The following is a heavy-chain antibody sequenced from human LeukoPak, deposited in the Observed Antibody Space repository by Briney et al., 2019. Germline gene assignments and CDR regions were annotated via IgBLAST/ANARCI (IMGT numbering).Heavy chain of an antibody. D-gene: IGHD3-3*01. CDR1: GGTFSSYA. CDR3: ARPQEYYDFWSGYYLFDY. V-gene: IGHV1-69*13. J-gene: IGHJ4*02. CDR2: IIPIFGTA. Sequence: SVKVSCKASGGTFSSYAISWVRQAPGQGLEWMGGIIPIFGTANYGQKFQGRVTITADESTSTAYMELCSLRSEDTAVYYCARPQEYYDFWSGYYLFDYWGQGTLVTVSS.